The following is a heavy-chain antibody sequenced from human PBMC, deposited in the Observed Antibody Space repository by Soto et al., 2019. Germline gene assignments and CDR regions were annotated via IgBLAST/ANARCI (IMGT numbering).Heavy chain of an antibody. CDR1: GFTFSRYW. Sequence: EVQLVESGGSLVQPGGSLRLSCAASGFTFSRYWMHWVRQAPGKGLVWVSRIDSYGSRTSQVDSVEGRFTISRDNAKNTLYLQMNSLRAEDTAVYYCARGWVEGLSRQPPTDYWGQGTLVTVSS. CDR3: ARGWVEGLSRQPPTDY. CDR2: IDSYGSRT. V-gene: IGHV3-74*01. D-gene: IGHD3-3*01. J-gene: IGHJ4*02.